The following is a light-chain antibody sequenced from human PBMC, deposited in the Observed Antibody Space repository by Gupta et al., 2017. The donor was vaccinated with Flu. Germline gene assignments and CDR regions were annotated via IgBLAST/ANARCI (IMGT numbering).Light chain of an antibody. J-gene: IGLJ1*01. CDR3: CSFAGGFYV. CDR1: SSDVGGYNY. V-gene: IGLV2-11*01. CDR2: AVT. Sequence: QSVTISCTGTSSDVGGYNYVSWDQQHQGQALILCSYAVTKRPSGVPDCVSGSKSGNTVSMTSSGLQAEDDSYYYSCSFAGGFYVFGTVTKVTVL.